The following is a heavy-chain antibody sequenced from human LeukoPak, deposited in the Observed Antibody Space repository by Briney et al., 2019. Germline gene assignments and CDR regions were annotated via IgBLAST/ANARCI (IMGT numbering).Heavy chain of an antibody. Sequence: PGGSLRLSCAASGFTFSSYSMNWVRQAPGKGLEWVSSISSSSSYIYYADSVKGRFTISRDNAKNSLYLQMNSLRAEDTAVYYCARDRGTYYYDSSGHRQGYFDYWGQGTLVTVSS. D-gene: IGHD3-22*01. V-gene: IGHV3-21*01. J-gene: IGHJ4*02. CDR2: ISSSSSYI. CDR3: ARDRGTYYYDSSGHRQGYFDY. CDR1: GFTFSSYS.